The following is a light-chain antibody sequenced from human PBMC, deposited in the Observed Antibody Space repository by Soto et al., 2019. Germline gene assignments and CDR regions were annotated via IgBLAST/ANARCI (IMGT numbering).Light chain of an antibody. CDR1: QTISTW. J-gene: IGKJ4*01. V-gene: IGKV1-5*03. CDR3: QQDNSYPLT. CDR2: KAS. Sequence: DIQMTQSPSTLSASVGDRVTITCRASQTISTWLAWYQQKPGKAPKLLIQKASTLESGVQSRFSGSGSGTEFTLTISSLQPDDFASYFCQQDNSYPLTFGGGTKVEIK.